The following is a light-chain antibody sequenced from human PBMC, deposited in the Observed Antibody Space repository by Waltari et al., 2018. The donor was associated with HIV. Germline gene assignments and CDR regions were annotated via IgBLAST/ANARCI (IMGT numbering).Light chain of an antibody. J-gene: IGKJ2*03. Sequence: DIVMTQSPDPLPVSLGDRLAINCKSSQSVLYNSNNKNYLAWYQQKPRQPPKLLIYWASTRESGVPDRFSGSGSGTDFTLTISSLQAEDVAVYYCQQYYSTLYSFGQGTKLEIK. V-gene: IGKV4-1*01. CDR1: QSVLYNSNNKNY. CDR3: QQYYSTLYS. CDR2: WAS.